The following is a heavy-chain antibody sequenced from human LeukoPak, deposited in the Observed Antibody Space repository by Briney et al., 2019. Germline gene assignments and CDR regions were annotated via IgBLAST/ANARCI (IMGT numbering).Heavy chain of an antibody. CDR3: ARDRGNYYDSSGAFDI. J-gene: IGHJ3*02. D-gene: IGHD3-22*01. CDR1: GGTVSSATYY. CDR2: IYYSGST. Sequence: SETLSLTCTVSGGTVSSATYYWSWIRQPPGKGLEWIGYIYYSGSTKYNPSLKSRVTISMDTSKNQFSLKLSSVTAADTAVYYCARDRGNYYDSSGAFDIWGQGTMVTVSS. V-gene: IGHV4-61*01.